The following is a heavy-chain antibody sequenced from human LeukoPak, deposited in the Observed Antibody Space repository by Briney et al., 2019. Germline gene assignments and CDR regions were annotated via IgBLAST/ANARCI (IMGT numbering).Heavy chain of an antibody. CDR2: IYYSGST. Sequence: SETLSLTCNVSGGSVSSGSYYWSWIRQPPGQGLEWCGYIYYSGSTNYNPSLNSRATISVDTSKNECYLKLSSVTAADTAVYYWAIEGIPGSHSDEWSEGTLVTVSA. D-gene: IGHD3-10*01. V-gene: IGHV4-61*01. CDR3: AIEGIPGSHSDE. CDR1: GGSVSSGSYY. J-gene: IGHJ4*02.